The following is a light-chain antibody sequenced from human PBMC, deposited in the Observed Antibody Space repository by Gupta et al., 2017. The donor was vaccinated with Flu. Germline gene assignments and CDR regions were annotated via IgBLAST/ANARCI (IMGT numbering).Light chain of an antibody. J-gene: IGKJ2*01. CDR2: GAS. CDR1: QSISSTF. Sequence: EVVLTQSPGTLSLSPGERATLSCRASQSISSTFLAWYQQKSGQAPRLLIYGASSRVTGIPDRFTGSGSGTDFTLTSNRLEPEDFAVYYWQQDTGSPNFGQGSKLEIK. V-gene: IGKV3-20*01. CDR3: QQDTGSPN.